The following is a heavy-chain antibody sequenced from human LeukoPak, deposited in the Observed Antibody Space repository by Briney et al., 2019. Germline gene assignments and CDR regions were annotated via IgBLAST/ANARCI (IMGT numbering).Heavy chain of an antibody. CDR1: GGSISSYY. CDR3: ARDGHYYDSSGYAKHDAFDI. D-gene: IGHD3-22*01. CDR2: IYYSGST. Sequence: PSETLSLTCTVSGGSISSYYWSWIRQPPGKGLEWIGYIYYSGSTNYNPSLKSRVTISVDTSKNQFSLKLSSVTAADTAVYYCARDGHYYDSSGYAKHDAFDIWGRGTMVTVSS. V-gene: IGHV4-59*01. J-gene: IGHJ3*02.